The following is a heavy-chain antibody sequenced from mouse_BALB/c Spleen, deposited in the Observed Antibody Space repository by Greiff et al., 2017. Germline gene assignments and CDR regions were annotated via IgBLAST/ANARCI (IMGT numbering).Heavy chain of an antibody. J-gene: IGHJ1*01. Sequence: QVQLQQSGPQLVRPGASVKISCKASGYSFTSYWMHWVKQRPGQGLEWIGMIDPSDSETRLNQKFKDKATLTVDKSSSTAYMQLSSPTSEDSAVYYCARRGYDGEGYFDVWGAGTTVTVSS. CDR3: ARRGYDGEGYFDV. D-gene: IGHD2-3*01. CDR2: IDPSDSET. CDR1: GYSFTSYW. V-gene: IGHV1S127*01.